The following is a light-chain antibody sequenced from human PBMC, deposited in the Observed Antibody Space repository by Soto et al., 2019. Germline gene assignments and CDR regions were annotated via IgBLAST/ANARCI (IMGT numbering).Light chain of an antibody. Sequence: DIQLTQSPSFLSPSIGESVTITCRASQVISTSLARYQVKPGKAPKLLIYAASTLESGVPSRFSATVSGTEFSLTSISLHPEVFATHYCQQLFDSPITFGQGTRLEIK. CDR3: QQLFDSPIT. V-gene: IGKV1-9*01. CDR1: QVISTS. CDR2: AAS. J-gene: IGKJ5*01.